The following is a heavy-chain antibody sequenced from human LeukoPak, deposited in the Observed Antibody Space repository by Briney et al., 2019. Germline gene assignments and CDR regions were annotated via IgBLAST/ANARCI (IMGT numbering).Heavy chain of an antibody. CDR1: GFTFSSYG. J-gene: IGHJ3*02. D-gene: IGHD6-19*01. CDR2: ISYDGSNK. V-gene: IGHV3-30*18. CDR3: AKEAGYSSGWAPDAFDI. Sequence: GRSLRLSCAASGFTFSSYGMHWVRQAPGKGLERVAVISYDGSNKYYADSVKGRFTISRDNSKNTLYLQMNSLRAEDTAVYYCAKEAGYSSGWAPDAFDIWGQGTMVTVSS.